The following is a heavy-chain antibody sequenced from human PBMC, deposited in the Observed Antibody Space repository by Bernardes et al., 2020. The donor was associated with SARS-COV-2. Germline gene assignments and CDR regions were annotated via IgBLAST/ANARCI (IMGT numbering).Heavy chain of an antibody. D-gene: IGHD3-3*01. V-gene: IGHV3-23*01. CDR2: VSATGDT. J-gene: IGHJ3*01. CDR3: ATERQSLTVFGVGHDAFDF. Sequence: GGSLRLSCAGSGFTLDTFAMSWVSQVPGKGLEWVSGVSATGDTYYADSVKGRFTISRDSSRNTVHLQMDSLRKEDTALYYCATERQSLTVFGVGHDAFDFWGQGTMVTVSS. CDR1: GFTLDTFA.